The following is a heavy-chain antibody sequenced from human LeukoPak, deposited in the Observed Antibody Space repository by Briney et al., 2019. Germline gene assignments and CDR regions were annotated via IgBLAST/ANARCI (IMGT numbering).Heavy chain of an antibody. CDR3: AKDPRYGVIAFDI. J-gene: IGHJ3*02. V-gene: IGHV3-23*01. CDR1: GFTLSSCA. CDR2: IRDDGT. Sequence: PGGSLRLSCAASGFTLSSCAMSWVRQAPGRGLEWVSAIRDDGTWYADSVKGRFTISRDSSENTLYLQMNSLRAEDTAVYYCAKDPRYGVIAFDIWGQGTMVTVSS. D-gene: IGHD4-17*01.